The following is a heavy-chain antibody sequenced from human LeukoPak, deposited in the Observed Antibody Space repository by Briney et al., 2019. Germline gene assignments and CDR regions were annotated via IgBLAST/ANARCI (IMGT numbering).Heavy chain of an antibody. J-gene: IGHJ4*02. CDR3: AKDQGSYLEEDYFDY. V-gene: IGHV3-30*18. CDR1: GFTFSSYG. D-gene: IGHD1-26*01. CDR2: ISYDGSNK. Sequence: PGRSLRLSCAASGFTFSSYGMHWVRQAPGKGLEWVAVISYDGSNKYYADSVKGRFTISRDNSKNTLYLQMNSLRAEDTAVYYCAKDQGSYLEEDYFDYWGQGTLVTVSS.